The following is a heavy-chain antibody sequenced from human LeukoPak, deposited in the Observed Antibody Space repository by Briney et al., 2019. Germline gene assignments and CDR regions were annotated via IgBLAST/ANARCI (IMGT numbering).Heavy chain of an antibody. Sequence: GGSLRLSCAASGFTVSSNYMSWVRQAPGKGLEWVSVIYSGGSTYYADSVKGRFTISRDNSKNTLYLQMNSLRAEDTAVYYCAKDLTQLVFAFDIWGQGTMVTVSS. CDR2: IYSGGST. CDR3: AKDLTQLVFAFDI. CDR1: GFTVSSNY. V-gene: IGHV3-66*01. D-gene: IGHD6-13*01. J-gene: IGHJ3*02.